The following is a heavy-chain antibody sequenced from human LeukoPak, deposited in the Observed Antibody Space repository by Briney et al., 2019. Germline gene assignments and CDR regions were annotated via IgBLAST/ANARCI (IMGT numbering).Heavy chain of an antibody. CDR3: ARSIGLTGGGVDV. CDR2: ITNGGSTI. J-gene: IGHJ6*02. D-gene: IGHD3-9*01. CDR1: GFTFSDYN. Sequence: PGGSLRLSCAASGFTFSDYNMNWVRQAPEKGREWVSYITNGGSTIHHADSVKGRFTISRDNAKKTLYLQMNSLRAEDTDVYYCARSIGLTGGGVDVWGQGTTVTVSS. V-gene: IGHV3-11*01.